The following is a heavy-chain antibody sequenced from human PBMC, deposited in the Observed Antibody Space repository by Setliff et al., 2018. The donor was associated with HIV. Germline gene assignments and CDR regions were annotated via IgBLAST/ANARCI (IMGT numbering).Heavy chain of an antibody. CDR3: ASTDNTGYKIDY. D-gene: IGHD3-10*01. J-gene: IGHJ4*01. V-gene: IGHV4-39*01. CDR2: IYYSGST. CDR1: NGSISRSSYY. Sequence: SETLSLTCAVSNGSISRSSYYWGWIRQPPGKGPEWVGSIYYSGSTYYSPSLKSRVTISVDTSKRQFFLHLTSATAADTAVYFCASTDNTGYKIDYWGQGALVTVSS.